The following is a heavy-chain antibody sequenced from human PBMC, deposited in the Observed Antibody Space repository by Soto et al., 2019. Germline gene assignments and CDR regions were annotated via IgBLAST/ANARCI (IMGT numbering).Heavy chain of an antibody. CDR3: AGGVTMVRGGYYYYYMDV. CDR2: IIPILGIA. J-gene: IGHJ6*03. D-gene: IGHD3-10*01. Sequence: SVKVSCKASGGTFSSYTISWVRQAPGQGLEWMGRIIPILGIANYAQKFQGRVTITADKSTSTAYMELSSLRSEDTAVYYCAGGVTMVRGGYYYYYMDVWGKGTTVTVSS. CDR1: GGTFSSYT. V-gene: IGHV1-69*02.